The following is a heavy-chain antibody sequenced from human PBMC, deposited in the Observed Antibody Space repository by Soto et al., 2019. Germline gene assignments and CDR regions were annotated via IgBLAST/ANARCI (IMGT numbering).Heavy chain of an antibody. Sequence: QVQLQQWGAGLLKPSETLSLTCAVYGGSFSGYYWSWIRQPPGKGLEWIGEINHSGSTNYNPSLKSRVTISADTSKNPFSLKLSSVTAADTAVYYCARDYDSSGYASWAFDYWGQGTLVTVSS. CDR3: ARDYDSSGYASWAFDY. V-gene: IGHV4-34*01. D-gene: IGHD3-22*01. J-gene: IGHJ4*02. CDR2: INHSGST. CDR1: GGSFSGYY.